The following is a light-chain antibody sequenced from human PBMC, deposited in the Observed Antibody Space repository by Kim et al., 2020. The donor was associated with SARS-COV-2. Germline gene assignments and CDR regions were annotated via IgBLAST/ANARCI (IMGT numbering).Light chain of an antibody. Sequence: ELTQPHSASGTPGQRVTISCSGGSSNIGSNYVYWYQHLPGTAPKLLIYRNNQRPSGVPDRFSGSKSATSASLAISGLRSEDEADYYCAAWDDSLSGYVFGSGTKVTVL. CDR1: SSNIGSNY. J-gene: IGLJ1*01. CDR3: AAWDDSLSGYV. V-gene: IGLV1-47*01. CDR2: RNN.